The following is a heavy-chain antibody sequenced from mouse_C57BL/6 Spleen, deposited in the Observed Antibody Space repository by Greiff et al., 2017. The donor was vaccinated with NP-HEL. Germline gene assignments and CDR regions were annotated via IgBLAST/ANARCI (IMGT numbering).Heavy chain of an antibody. CDR3: ARSTDY. Sequence: VQLQQSGAELVRPGTSVTVSCKASGYAFTNYLIEWVKQRPGQGLEWIGVINPGSGGTNYNEKFKGKATLTADKSSSTAYMQLSSLTSEDSAVYFCARSTDYWGQGTSVTVSS. CDR1: GYAFTNYL. V-gene: IGHV1-54*01. CDR2: INPGSGGT. J-gene: IGHJ4*01.